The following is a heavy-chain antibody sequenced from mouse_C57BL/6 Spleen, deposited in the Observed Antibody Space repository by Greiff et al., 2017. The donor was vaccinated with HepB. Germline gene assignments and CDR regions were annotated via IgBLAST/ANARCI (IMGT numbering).Heavy chain of an antibody. Sequence: VQGVESGPGLVQPSQSLSITCTVSGFSLTSYGVHWVRQSPGKGLEWLGVIWRGGSTDYNAAFMSRLSITKDNSKSQVFFKMNSLQADDTAIYYCAKGGTTVVATYWYIDVWGTGTTVTVSS. CDR2: IWRGGST. V-gene: IGHV2-5*01. J-gene: IGHJ1*03. CDR3: AKGGTTVVATYWYIDV. CDR1: GFSLTSYG. D-gene: IGHD1-1*01.